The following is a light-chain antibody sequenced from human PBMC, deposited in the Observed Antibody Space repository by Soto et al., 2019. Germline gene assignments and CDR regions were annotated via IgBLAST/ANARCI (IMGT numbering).Light chain of an antibody. CDR1: ESISIW. V-gene: IGKV1-5*03. Sequence: DIQMTQSPSTLSASVGDTVTITCRASESISIWLAWYQQKPGKAPNLLINKASSLQSEVPSRFSGSGSGTEFTLTISSLQPDDFATYYCQQYNSYWTFGQGTKVDIK. CDR2: KAS. CDR3: QQYNSYWT. J-gene: IGKJ1*01.